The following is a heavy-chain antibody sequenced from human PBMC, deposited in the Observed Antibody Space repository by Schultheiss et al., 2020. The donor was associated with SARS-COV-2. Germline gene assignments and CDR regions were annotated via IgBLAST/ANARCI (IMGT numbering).Heavy chain of an antibody. CDR2: IYHSGST. V-gene: IGHV4-4*02. CDR1: GGSISSSNW. CDR3: ARVYRSSGWYGYDY. D-gene: IGHD6-19*01. J-gene: IGHJ4*02. Sequence: SETLSLTCAVSGGSISSSNWWSWVRQPPGKGLEWIGEIYHSGSTNYNPSLKSRVTISVDKSKNQFSLKLSSVTAADTAVYYCARVYRSSGWYGYDYWGQGTLVTVSS.